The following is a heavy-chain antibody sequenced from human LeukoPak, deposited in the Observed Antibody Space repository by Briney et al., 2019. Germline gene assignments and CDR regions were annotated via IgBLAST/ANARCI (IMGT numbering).Heavy chain of an antibody. CDR2: MSSGGTA. V-gene: IGHV4-4*09. Sequence: SETLSLTCTVSGDSLSDNFWGWIRQPPGKGLECVGYMSSGGTAYNPSLKSRLTISIDTSRSQFSLTLGSVTAADTAVYYCARVRLDNTMNFDYWGQGTLVTVSS. D-gene: IGHD3-22*01. CDR3: ARVRLDNTMNFDY. CDR1: GDSLSDNF. J-gene: IGHJ4*02.